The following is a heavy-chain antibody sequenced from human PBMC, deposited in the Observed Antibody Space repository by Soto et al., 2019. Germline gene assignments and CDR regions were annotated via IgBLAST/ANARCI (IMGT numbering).Heavy chain of an antibody. V-gene: IGHV4-59*01. CDR1: GGSITSNY. CDR2: IYYSGST. D-gene: IGHD2-15*01. CDR3: ARDTRYYYGMDV. J-gene: IGHJ6*02. Sequence: SETLSLTCTVSGGSITSNYWSWIRQPPGKGLEWIGYIYYSGSTNYNPSLKSRVTISADTSRNQFSLKLRSVTAADTAVYYCARDTRYYYGMDVWGQGTTVTVPS.